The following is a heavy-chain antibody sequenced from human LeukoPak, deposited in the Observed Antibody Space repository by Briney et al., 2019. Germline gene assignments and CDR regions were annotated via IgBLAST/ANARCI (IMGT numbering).Heavy chain of an antibody. CDR3: SRETASTSWF. CDR1: GGSISSSNYY. J-gene: IGHJ4*02. CDR2: IYYSGST. V-gene: IGHV4-39*01. D-gene: IGHD2-2*01. Sequence: SETLSFTCTVSGGSISSSNYYWAWIRQPPGKGLEWIGSIYYSGSTFYSPSLKSRVTISVDTSKNQFSLKLSSVTAADTAVYYCSRETASTSWFWGQGTLVSVSS.